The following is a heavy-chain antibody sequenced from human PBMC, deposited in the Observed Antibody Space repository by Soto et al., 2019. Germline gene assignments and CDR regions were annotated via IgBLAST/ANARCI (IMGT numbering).Heavy chain of an antibody. J-gene: IGHJ4*02. Sequence: GSLRLSCAASGFTFSSYGMHWVRQAPGKGLEWVAVISYDGSNKYYADSVKGRFTISRDNSKNTLYLQMNSLRAEDTAVYYWAKDLRGKYCSGGSCYPLDYWGQGTLVT. CDR3: AKDLRGKYCSGGSCYPLDY. V-gene: IGHV3-30*18. CDR2: ISYDGSNK. CDR1: GFTFSSYG. D-gene: IGHD2-15*01.